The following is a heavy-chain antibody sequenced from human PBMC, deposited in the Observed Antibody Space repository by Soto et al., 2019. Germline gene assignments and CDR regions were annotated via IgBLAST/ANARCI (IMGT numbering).Heavy chain of an antibody. CDR1: GGSFSGYY. J-gene: IGHJ3*02. CDR2: INHSGST. V-gene: IGHV4-34*01. CDR3: ASDAFDI. Sequence: SETLSLTCAVYGGSFSGYYWSWIRQPPGKGLEWIGEINHSGSTNYNPSLKSRVTISVDTSKNQFSLKLSSVPAADTVVYYCASDAFDIWGQGTMVTVSS.